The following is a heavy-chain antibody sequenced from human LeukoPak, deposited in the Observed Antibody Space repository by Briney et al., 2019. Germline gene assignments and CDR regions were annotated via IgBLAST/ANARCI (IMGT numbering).Heavy chain of an antibody. CDR3: AKVGCSSTSCYMHAFDI. CDR1: GFTFSSYA. J-gene: IGHJ3*02. V-gene: IGHV3-23*01. CDR2: ISGSGGST. D-gene: IGHD2-2*02. Sequence: TGGFLRLSCAASGFTFSSYAMSWVRQAPGKGLAGVSAISGSGGSTYYADSVKGRFTISRDNSKNTLYLQMNSLRAEDTAVYYCAKVGCSSTSCYMHAFDIWGQGTMVTASS.